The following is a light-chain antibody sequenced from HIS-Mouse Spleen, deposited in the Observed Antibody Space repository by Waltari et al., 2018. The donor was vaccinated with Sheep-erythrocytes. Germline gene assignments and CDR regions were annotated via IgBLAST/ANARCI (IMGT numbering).Light chain of an antibody. J-gene: IGLJ3*02. CDR2: EGS. V-gene: IGLV2-23*01. CDR1: SSDVGSYNL. CDR3: CSYAGSSTPWV. Sequence: QSALTQPASVSGSPGQSITISCPGTSSDVGSYNLLLWYQQHPGKAPKLMIYEGSKRPSGVSNRFSGSKSGNTASLTISGLQAEDEADYYCCSYAGSSTPWVFGGGTKLTVL.